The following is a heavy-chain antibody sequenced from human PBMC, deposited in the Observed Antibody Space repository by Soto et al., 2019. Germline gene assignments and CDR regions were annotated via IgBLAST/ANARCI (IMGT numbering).Heavy chain of an antibody. J-gene: IGHJ4*02. CDR3: ARGLGKVDY. CDR2: INHSGST. Sequence: TSETLSLTCAVYGGSFSGYYWSWIRQPPGKGLEWIGEINHSGSTNYNPSLKSRVTISVDTSKNQFSLKLSSVTAADTAVYYCARGLGKVDYWGQGTLVTVSS. CDR1: GGSFSGYY. V-gene: IGHV4-34*01.